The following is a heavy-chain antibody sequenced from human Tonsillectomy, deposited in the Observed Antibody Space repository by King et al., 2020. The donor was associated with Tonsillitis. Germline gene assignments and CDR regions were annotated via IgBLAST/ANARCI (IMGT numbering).Heavy chain of an antibody. CDR3: ARDGLGVAAAGVYSFGMDV. CDR1: GGSIRTYH. CDR2: ISNTGST. V-gene: IGHV4-59*01. Sequence: VQLQESGPGLVKPSETLSLTCTVSGGSIRTYHWSWIRQPPGKGLEWIGYISNTGSTNYNPSLKSRVTISVDTSKIQFSLKLSSVTAADTAVYYCARDGLGVAAAGVYSFGMDVWGQGTTVTVSS. J-gene: IGHJ6*02. D-gene: IGHD2-15*01.